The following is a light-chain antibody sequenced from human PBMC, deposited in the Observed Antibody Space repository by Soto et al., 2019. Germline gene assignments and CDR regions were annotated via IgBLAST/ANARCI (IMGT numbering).Light chain of an antibody. CDR2: EVS. V-gene: IGLV2-14*01. Sequence: QSVLTQPASVSGSPGQSITISCTGTSSDVGGYNYVSWFQQHPGKAPKLKIYEVSNRPSGVSNRFSGSKSGNTASLTISELQAEDEADYYCTSFTTISTWVFGGATELTVL. CDR1: SSDVGGYNY. J-gene: IGLJ3*02. CDR3: TSFTTISTWV.